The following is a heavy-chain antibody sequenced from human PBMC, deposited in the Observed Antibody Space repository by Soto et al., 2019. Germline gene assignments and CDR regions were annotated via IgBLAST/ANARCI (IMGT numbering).Heavy chain of an antibody. D-gene: IGHD2-15*01. J-gene: IGHJ6*02. CDR1: GFTFSSYS. Sequence: VGSLRLSCAASGFTFSSYSMNWVRQAPGKGLEWVSSISSSSSYIYYADSVKGRFTISRDNAKNSLYLQMNSLRAEDTAVYYCARRCSGGSCYDDYYYYGMDVWGQGTTVTVSS. CDR2: ISSSSSYI. CDR3: ARRCSGGSCYDDYYYYGMDV. V-gene: IGHV3-21*01.